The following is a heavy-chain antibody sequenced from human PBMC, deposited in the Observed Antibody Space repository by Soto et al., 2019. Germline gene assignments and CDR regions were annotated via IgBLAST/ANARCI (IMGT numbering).Heavy chain of an antibody. V-gene: IGHV1-18*01. D-gene: IGHD1-26*01. J-gene: IGHJ4*02. CDR3: AGGWDGEFEYYFDY. CDR2: ISAYNGNT. Sequence: QVQLVQSGAEVKKPGASVKVSCKASGYTFTSYGISWVRQAPGQGLEWMGWISAYNGNTNDAQKLQGRVTMTTDTSAITAYMELRSLRSDDTPVYYGAGGWDGEFEYYFDYWGQGTLVTVSS. CDR1: GYTFTSYG.